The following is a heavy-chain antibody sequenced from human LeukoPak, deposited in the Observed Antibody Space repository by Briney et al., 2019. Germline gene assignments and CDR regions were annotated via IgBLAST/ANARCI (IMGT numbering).Heavy chain of an antibody. Sequence: PGGSLILSCAASGFTFSSYAMHWVRQAPGKGLEWVAVISYDGSNKYYADSVKGRFTISRDNDKNSLYLQMNSLRAEDTAVYYCARGGVYSSRGIDYWGQGTLVTVSS. J-gene: IGHJ4*02. CDR2: ISYDGSNK. D-gene: IGHD6-13*01. CDR1: GFTFSSYA. V-gene: IGHV3-30*04. CDR3: ARGGVYSSRGIDY.